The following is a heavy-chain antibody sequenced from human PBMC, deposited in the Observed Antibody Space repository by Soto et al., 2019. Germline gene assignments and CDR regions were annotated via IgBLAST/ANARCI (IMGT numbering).Heavy chain of an antibody. D-gene: IGHD1-1*01. J-gene: IGHJ4*02. CDR1: GGSISSYY. CDR2: IYYSGCT. V-gene: IGHV4-59*08. Sequence: ETLSLTCTVSGGSISSYYWSWIRQPPGKGLEWIGYIYYSGCTNYNPSLKSRVTISVDTSKNQFSLKLSSVTAADTAVYYCARHDWNGVDSWGQGTLVTVSS. CDR3: ARHDWNGVDS.